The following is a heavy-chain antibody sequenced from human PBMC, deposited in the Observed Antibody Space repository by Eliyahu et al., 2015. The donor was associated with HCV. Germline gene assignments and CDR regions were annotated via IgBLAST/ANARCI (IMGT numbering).Heavy chain of an antibody. D-gene: IGHD1-26*01. Sequence: QVQLQESGPGLVKPSQTLSLTCTVSGGSISSGSYYWSWIRQPAGKGLEWIGRIYTSGSTNHNPSLKSRVTISVDTSKNQFSLKLSSVTAADTAVYYCARAGGARRDNWFDPWGQGTLVTVSS. CDR2: IYTSGST. J-gene: IGHJ5*02. V-gene: IGHV4-61*02. CDR3: ARAGGARRDNWFDP. CDR1: GGSISSGSYY.